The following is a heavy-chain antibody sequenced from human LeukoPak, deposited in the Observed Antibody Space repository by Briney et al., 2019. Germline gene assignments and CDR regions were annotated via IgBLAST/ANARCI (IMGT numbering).Heavy chain of an antibody. J-gene: IGHJ5*02. CDR3: ARQGNWDAGFFDP. CDR2: IYHSGST. D-gene: IGHD1-26*01. CDR1: GYSISSGHY. V-gene: IGHV4-38-2*01. Sequence: SETLSLTCAVSGYSISSGHYWGRIRQPPGKGLEWIGSIYHSGSTYYNPSLKSRVTIAVDTSKNQFSLKLSSVTAADTAVYYCARQGNWDAGFFDPWGQGTLVTVSS.